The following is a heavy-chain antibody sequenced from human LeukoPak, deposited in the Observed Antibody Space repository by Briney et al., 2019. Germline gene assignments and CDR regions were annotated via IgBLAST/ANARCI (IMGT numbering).Heavy chain of an antibody. CDR3: ARRGYSYGYYWFDP. V-gene: IGHV7-4-1*02. CDR2: IHPSTGNP. CDR1: GYTFTNYA. D-gene: IGHD5-18*01. Sequence: ASVKVSCKASGYTFTNYAMNWVRQAPGQGLEWMGWIHPSTGNPTYAQGFTGRFVFSLDTSVSTSYLQISSLKAEDTAVYYCARRGYSYGYYWFDPWGQGTLVTVSS. J-gene: IGHJ5*02.